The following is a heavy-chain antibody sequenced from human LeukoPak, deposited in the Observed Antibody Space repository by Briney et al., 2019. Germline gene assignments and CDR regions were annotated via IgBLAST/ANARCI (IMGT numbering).Heavy chain of an antibody. CDR2: IYYSGST. CDR1: GDSISSYY. Sequence: PSETLSFTCTVSGDSISSYYWSWIRQPPGKGLEWIGYIYYSGSTNYNPSLKSRVTISVDTSKNQFSLRLSSVTAADTAVYYCARVNYYDSSGTDYWGQGTLVTVSS. D-gene: IGHD3-22*01. J-gene: IGHJ4*02. V-gene: IGHV4-59*01. CDR3: ARVNYYDSSGTDY.